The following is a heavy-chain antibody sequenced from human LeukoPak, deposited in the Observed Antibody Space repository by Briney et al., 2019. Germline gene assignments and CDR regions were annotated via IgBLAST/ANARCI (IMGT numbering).Heavy chain of an antibody. D-gene: IGHD2-15*01. CDR2: ICGSGGRT. J-gene: IGHJ4*02. CDR1: GFTFSIYG. Sequence: PGGSLTLSCSASGFTFSIYGMHWVRQAPGEGLVGVGGICGSGGRTYYPASVKGGFTISGDNSKNSLFLQRTGLRAEDTAVYYCALCAYSYSRFDYWGQGTPVTVSS. V-gene: IGHV3-23*01. CDR3: ALCAYSYSRFDY.